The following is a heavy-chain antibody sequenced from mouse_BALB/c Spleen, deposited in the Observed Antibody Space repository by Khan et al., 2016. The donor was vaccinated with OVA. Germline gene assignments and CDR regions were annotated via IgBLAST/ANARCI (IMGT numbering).Heavy chain of an antibody. V-gene: IGHV3-2*02. D-gene: IGHD1-1*01. CDR3: ARVYGGDFDY. J-gene: IGHJ2*01. CDR2: ISYSGNT. Sequence: EVQLQESGPGLVKPSQSLSLICTVTGYSITSDYAWNWIRQFPGNKLEWMGFISYSGNTNYNPSLKSRISITRDPSKNQFFLHLNSVTTEDTATYYGARVYGGDFDYWGQGTTLTVSS. CDR1: GYSITSDYA.